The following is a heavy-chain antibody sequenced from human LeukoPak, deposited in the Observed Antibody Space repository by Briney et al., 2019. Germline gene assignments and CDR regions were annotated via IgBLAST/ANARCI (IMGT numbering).Heavy chain of an antibody. CDR2: IYYSGST. Sequence: PSETLSLTCTVSGGSISSYYWSWIRQPPGKGLEWVGYIYYSGSTNYNPSLKSRVTISVDTSKNQFSLKLSSVTAADTAVYYCARGTLVGDFWSGYSLNWFDPWGQGTLVTVSS. CDR3: ARGTLVGDFWSGYSLNWFDP. D-gene: IGHD3-3*01. CDR1: GGSISSYY. J-gene: IGHJ5*02. V-gene: IGHV4-59*01.